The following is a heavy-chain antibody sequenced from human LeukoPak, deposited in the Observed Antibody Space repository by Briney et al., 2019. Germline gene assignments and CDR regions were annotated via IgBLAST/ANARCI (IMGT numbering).Heavy chain of an antibody. V-gene: IGHV3-23*01. Sequence: RGSLRLSCAASGFTFSSYAMSWVRQAPGKGLEWVSAISGSGGSTYYADSVKGGFTISRDNSKNTLYLQMNSLRAEDTAVYYCAKDSGGVLWFGDFDPGYWGQGTLVTVSS. CDR2: ISGSGGST. D-gene: IGHD3-10*01. J-gene: IGHJ4*02. CDR3: AKDSGGVLWFGDFDPGY. CDR1: GFTFSSYA.